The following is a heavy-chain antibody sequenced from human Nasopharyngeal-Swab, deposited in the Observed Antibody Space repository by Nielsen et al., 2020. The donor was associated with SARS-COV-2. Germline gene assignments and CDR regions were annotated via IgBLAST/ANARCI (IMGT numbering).Heavy chain of an antibody. V-gene: IGHV3-21*01. Sequence: GGSLRLSCAASGFTFSSYSMNWVRQAPGKGLEWVSSIMSSSSYIYYAGSVRGRFTISSDNAKNSLYRQMNSLRAEDTAVYYCARGCVLTGPTCYYYGMDVWGQGTTVTVSS. D-gene: IGHD3-9*01. CDR3: ARGCVLTGPTCYYYGMDV. J-gene: IGHJ6*02. CDR2: IMSSSSYI. CDR1: GFTFSSYS.